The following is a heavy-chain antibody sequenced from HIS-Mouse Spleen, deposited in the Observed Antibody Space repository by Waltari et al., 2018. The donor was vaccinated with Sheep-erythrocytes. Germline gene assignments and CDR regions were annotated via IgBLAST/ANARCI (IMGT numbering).Heavy chain of an antibody. CDR3: AKDVSPGPNSGYDY. D-gene: IGHD5-12*01. CDR1: GFTFSSYA. CDR2: IGGSGGRT. V-gene: IGHV3-23*01. J-gene: IGHJ4*02. Sequence: EVQLLESGGGLVQPGGSLRLSCAASGFTFSSYAMSWVRQAPGKGLEWVSAIGGSGGRTYYADSVKGRFTISRDNSKKTLYLQMNSLRAEDTAVYYCAKDVSPGPNSGYDYWGQGTLVTVSS.